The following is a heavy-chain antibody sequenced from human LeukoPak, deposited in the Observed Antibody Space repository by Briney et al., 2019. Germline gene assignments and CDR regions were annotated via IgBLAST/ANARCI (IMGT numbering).Heavy chain of an antibody. CDR3: AKDQGDYSSGWSIFDY. V-gene: IGHV3-23*01. CDR2: ISGSGGRT. CDR1: GFTVSTYA. D-gene: IGHD6-19*01. Sequence: GGSLRLSCAASGFTVSTYAMSWVRQAPGKGLEWVSGISGSGGRTYYADSVKGRFTISRDNSKNTLYLQMNRLRAEDMAVYYCAKDQGDYSSGWSIFDYWGQGSLVTVSS. J-gene: IGHJ4*02.